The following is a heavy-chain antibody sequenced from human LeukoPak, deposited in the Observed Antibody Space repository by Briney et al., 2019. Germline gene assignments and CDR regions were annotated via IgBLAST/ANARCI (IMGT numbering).Heavy chain of an antibody. D-gene: IGHD5-12*01. J-gene: IGHJ3*02. V-gene: IGHV3-30-3*01. CDR1: GFTFSSYA. CDR2: ISYDRSNK. Sequence: PGGSLRLSCAASGFTFSSYAMHWVRQAPGKGLEWVAVISYDRSNKYYADSVKGRFTISRDNSKNTLYLQMNSLRAEDTAVYYCAREEASGYDYLGAFDIWGQGTMVTVSS. CDR3: AREEASGYDYLGAFDI.